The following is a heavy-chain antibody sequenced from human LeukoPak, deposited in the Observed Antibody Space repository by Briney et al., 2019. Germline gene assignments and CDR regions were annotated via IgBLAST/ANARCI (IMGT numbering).Heavy chain of an antibody. CDR3: ARPMTTVTPGAFDI. Sequence: PSETLSLTCTVSGGSISSYYWSWIRQPPGKGLEWIGYIYYSGSTNYNPSLKSRVAISVDTSKNQFSLKLSSVTAADTAVYYCARPMTTVTPGAFDIWGQGTMVTVSS. V-gene: IGHV4-59*01. D-gene: IGHD4-17*01. CDR2: IYYSGST. J-gene: IGHJ3*02. CDR1: GGSISSYY.